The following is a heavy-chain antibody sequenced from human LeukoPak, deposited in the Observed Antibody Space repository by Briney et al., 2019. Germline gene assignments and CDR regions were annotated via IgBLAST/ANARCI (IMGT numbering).Heavy chain of an antibody. CDR3: ARGSSSGWYFQH. J-gene: IGHJ1*01. V-gene: IGHV4-34*01. CDR2: INHSGST. D-gene: IGHD6-19*01. CDR1: GGSFSGYY. Sequence: SETLSLTCAVYGGSFSGYYWSWIRQPPGKGLEWIGEINHSGSTNYNPSLKSRVTISVDTSKNQFSLKLSSVTAADTAAYYCARGSSSGWYFQHWGQGTLVTVSS.